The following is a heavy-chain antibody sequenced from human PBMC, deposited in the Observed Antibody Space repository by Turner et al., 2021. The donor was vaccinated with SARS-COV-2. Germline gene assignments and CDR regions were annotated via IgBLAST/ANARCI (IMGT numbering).Heavy chain of an antibody. D-gene: IGHD1-26*01. CDR3: ARPHSGSYSAYFDY. J-gene: IGHJ4*02. CDR2: ISYDGSNK. V-gene: IGHV3-30*04. Sequence: QVQLVASGGGVVQPGRSLRLSCAASGFTFSGYAIYWVRQAPGKGLEWVAVISYDGSNKYYADSVRGRITISRDNSKNTLYLQMNSLRTEDTAVYYCARPHSGSYSAYFDYWGQGTLVTVSS. CDR1: GFTFSGYA.